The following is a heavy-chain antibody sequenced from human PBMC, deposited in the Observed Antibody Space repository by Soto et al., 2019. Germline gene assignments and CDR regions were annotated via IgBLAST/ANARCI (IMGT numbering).Heavy chain of an antibody. CDR2: IYWDDSK. CDR1: GFSPSTRDVG. Sequence: SGPTLVNPTQTLTLTCTFSGFSPSTRDVGVGWIRQPPGKALEWLAVIYWDDSKHYSPSLKTRATITKDTSKNQVVLTVTNMDPVDTATYYCAQKGPHYFDYWGQGALVTVSS. V-gene: IGHV2-5*02. J-gene: IGHJ4*02. CDR3: AQKGPHYFDY.